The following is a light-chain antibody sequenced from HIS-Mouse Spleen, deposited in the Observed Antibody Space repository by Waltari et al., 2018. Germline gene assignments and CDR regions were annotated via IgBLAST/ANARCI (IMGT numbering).Light chain of an antibody. V-gene: IGLV1-44*01. CDR3: AAWDDSLNGWV. CDR1: RPNIGSNT. J-gene: IGLJ3*02. Sequence: QSVLTQPPSASGTPGQRVTISCSGSRPNIGSNTVNWYQQLPGTAPKRLIYSNNQRPSGVPDRFSGSKSGTSASLAISGLQSEDEADYYCAAWDDSLNGWVFGGGTKLTVL. CDR2: SNN.